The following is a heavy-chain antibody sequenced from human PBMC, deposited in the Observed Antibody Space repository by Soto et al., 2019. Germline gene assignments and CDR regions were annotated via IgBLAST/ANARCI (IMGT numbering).Heavy chain of an antibody. CDR3: ARGKRPSIAAAGTARWFDP. D-gene: IGHD6-13*01. J-gene: IGHJ5*02. CDR2: INHSGST. Sequence: SETLSLTCAVYGGSFSGYYWSWIRQPPGKGLEWIGEINHSGSTNYNPSLKSRVTISVDTSKNQFSLKLSSATAADTAVYYCARGKRPSIAAAGTARWFDPWGQGTLVTVSS. V-gene: IGHV4-34*01. CDR1: GGSFSGYY.